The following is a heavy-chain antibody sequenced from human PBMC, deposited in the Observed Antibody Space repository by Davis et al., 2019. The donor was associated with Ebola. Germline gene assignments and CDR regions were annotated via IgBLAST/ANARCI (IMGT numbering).Heavy chain of an antibody. Sequence: GESLKISCETSGFIFRNYVMSWVRQAPGKGLEWVSTFGTGGDTYYADSVKGRFAISRDNSKNTLHLQMDSLRVEDTAVYYCAKIGGSSGWQDYWGQGTLVTVSS. CDR3: AKIGGSSGWQDY. CDR1: GFIFRNYV. D-gene: IGHD6-19*01. V-gene: IGHV3-23*01. J-gene: IGHJ4*02. CDR2: FGTGGDT.